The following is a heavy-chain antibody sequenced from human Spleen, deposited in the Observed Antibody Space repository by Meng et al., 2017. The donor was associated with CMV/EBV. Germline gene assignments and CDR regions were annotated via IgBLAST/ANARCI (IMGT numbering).Heavy chain of an antibody. CDR1: GGTFSGYA. D-gene: IGHD2-21*01. CDR3: ARGAYSDYGMDV. J-gene: IGHJ6*02. V-gene: IGHV1-3*02. Sequence: ASVKVSCKASGGTFSGYAISWVRQAPGQGLEWVGWSNAGNGDTKYSQEFQGRVTITRDTSASTAYMELSSLRSEDMAVYYCARGAYSDYGMDVWGQGTTVTVSS. CDR2: SNAGNGDT.